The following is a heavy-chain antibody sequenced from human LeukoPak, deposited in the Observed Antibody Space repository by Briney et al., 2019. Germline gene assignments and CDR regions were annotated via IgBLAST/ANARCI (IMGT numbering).Heavy chain of an antibody. V-gene: IGHV3-30*02. CDR1: GFTFSSYG. D-gene: IGHD2-15*01. J-gene: IGHJ4*02. CDR2: IWSDGSYK. Sequence: GGSLRLSCAASGFTFSSYGIHWVRQAPGKGLEWVAFIWSDGSYKYNADSVKGRFTISRDNSKNTLYLQMNSLRAEDTAVYYCAKTLPQRPYYFDYWGQGTLVTVSS. CDR3: AKTLPQRPYYFDY.